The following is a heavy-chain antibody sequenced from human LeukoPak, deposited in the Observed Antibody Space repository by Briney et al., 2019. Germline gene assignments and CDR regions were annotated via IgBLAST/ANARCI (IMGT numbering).Heavy chain of an antibody. J-gene: IGHJ4*02. CDR1: GGSISTYY. CDR3: ARGGGYASPIGY. Sequence: PSETLSLTCTLSGGSISTYYWSWIRQPPGKGLEWIGYIYHSGSTNYNPSLKSRVTISVDTSKSQFTLKLSSETAADTAVYYCARGGGYASPIGYWGQGALVTVSS. V-gene: IGHV4-59*01. D-gene: IGHD5-12*01. CDR2: IYHSGST.